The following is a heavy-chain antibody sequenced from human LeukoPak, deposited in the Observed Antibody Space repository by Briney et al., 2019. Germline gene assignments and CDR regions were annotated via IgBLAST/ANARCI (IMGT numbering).Heavy chain of an antibody. CDR2: ISSRSSYI. J-gene: IGHJ4*02. Sequence: GGSLRLSCAASGFTFSSYAMSWVRQAPGKGLEWVSFISSRSSYISYADSVKGRFTISRDNAKNSLYLQMNSLRAEDTAVYYCTRYDNSGWYKGIDYWGQGTLVTVSS. CDR1: GFTFSSYA. CDR3: TRYDNSGWYKGIDY. V-gene: IGHV3-21*01. D-gene: IGHD6-19*01.